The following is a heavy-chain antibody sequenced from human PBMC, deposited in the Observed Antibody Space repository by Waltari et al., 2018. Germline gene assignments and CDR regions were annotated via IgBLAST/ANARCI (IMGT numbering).Heavy chain of an antibody. J-gene: IGHJ2*01. CDR2: IYYSGST. V-gene: IGHV4-39*01. D-gene: IGHD6-6*01. Sequence: QLQLQESGPGLVKPSETLSLTCTVSGGSISSSSYYWGWIRQPPGKGLGWIGTIYYSGSTYYNPSLKSRVTISVDTSKNQFSLRLSAVTAADTAVYYCASPNGSSYWYFDLWGRGTLVTVSS. CDR3: ASPNGSSYWYFDL. CDR1: GGSISSSSYY.